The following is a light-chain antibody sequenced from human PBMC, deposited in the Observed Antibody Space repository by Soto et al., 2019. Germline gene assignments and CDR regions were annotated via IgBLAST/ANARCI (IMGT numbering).Light chain of an antibody. V-gene: IGLV1-40*01. J-gene: IGLJ1*01. Sequence: SVLTQPPPLSGAPGQTVTRSRPGSSSKNGAGFDVHWYQLVPGGAPRLLIYHNTNRPSGVPDRFSGSKSGASASLAITGLQAEDEADYYCQSYDSDLTESYVFGTGTKVTVL. CDR1: SSKNGAGFD. CDR3: QSYDSDLTESYV. CDR2: HNT.